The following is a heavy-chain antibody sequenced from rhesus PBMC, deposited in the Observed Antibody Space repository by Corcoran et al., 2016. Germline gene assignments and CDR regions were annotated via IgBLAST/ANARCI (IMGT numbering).Heavy chain of an antibody. CDR1: GYSISSGYD. Sequence: QVQLQESGPGVVKPSETLSLTCAVSGYSISSGYDWSWIRQPPGKGLEWIGYIYGSSGSTNYNPSLKNRVTIVKDTSKNQFSLKLSSVTAADTAVYYGASRSGRRFDYWGQGVLVTGSS. J-gene: IGHJ4*01. V-gene: IGHV4-76*01. CDR3: ASRSGRRFDY. D-gene: IGHD6-25*01. CDR2: IYGSSGST.